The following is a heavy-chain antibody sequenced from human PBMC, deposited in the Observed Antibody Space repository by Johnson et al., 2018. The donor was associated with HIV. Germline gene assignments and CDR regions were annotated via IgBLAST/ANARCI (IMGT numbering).Heavy chain of an antibody. CDR2: IRYDGSNK. CDR1: GFTFSSYA. Sequence: QVQLVESGGGLVQPGGSLRLSCAASGFTFSSYAMSWVRQAPGKGLEWVAFIRYDGSNKYYADSVKGRFTISRDNSKNTLYLRMNSLRAEDTAMYYCARSKDCSGGSCPDGFDIWGQGTMVIVSS. V-gene: IGHV3-33*08. D-gene: IGHD2-15*01. CDR3: ARSKDCSGGSCPDGFDI. J-gene: IGHJ3*02.